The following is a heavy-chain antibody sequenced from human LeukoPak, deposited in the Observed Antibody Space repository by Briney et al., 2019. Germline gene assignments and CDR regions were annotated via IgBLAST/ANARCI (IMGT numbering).Heavy chain of an antibody. CDR3: ARASYYYDSSGYPGYYFDY. V-gene: IGHV1-2*02. CDR1: GYTFTDYY. CDR2: INPNSGRT. Sequence: GASVKVSCKASGYTFTDYYMHWVRQAPGQGLEWMEWINPNSGRTNYLQKFQGRVTMTRDTSISTAYMELSRLRSDDTAVYYCARASYYYDSSGYPGYYFDYWGQGTLVTVSS. J-gene: IGHJ4*02. D-gene: IGHD3-22*01.